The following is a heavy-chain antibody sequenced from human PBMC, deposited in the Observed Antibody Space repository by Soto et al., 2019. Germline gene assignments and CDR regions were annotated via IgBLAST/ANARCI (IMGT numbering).Heavy chain of an antibody. D-gene: IGHD2-21*01. V-gene: IGHV3-23*01. CDR3: AKDTVAIRSFYFDS. CDR2: ISGSGDRT. J-gene: IGHJ4*02. CDR1: GFTFGNYA. Sequence: PGGSLRLSCEASGFTFGNYAMTWVRQAPGKGLEWVSTISGSGDRTYYADSVTGRFTISRDNSKNTLYLQMHSLGVEDTAVYFCAKDTVAIRSFYFDSWAQGTLVTV.